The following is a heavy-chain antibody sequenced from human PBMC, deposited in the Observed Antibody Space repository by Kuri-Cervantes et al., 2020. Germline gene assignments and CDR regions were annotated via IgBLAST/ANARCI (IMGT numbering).Heavy chain of an antibody. V-gene: IGHV3-30*18. CDR2: ISYDGSNK. Sequence: GSLRLSCAASGFTFSSYGMHWVRQAPGKGLEWVAVISYDGSNKYYADSVKGRFTISRDNSKNTLYLQMNSLRAEDTAVYYCAKDLGYSSSRTFDYWGQGTLVTVSS. CDR3: AKDLGYSSSRTFDY. J-gene: IGHJ4*02. D-gene: IGHD6-13*01. CDR1: GFTFSSYG.